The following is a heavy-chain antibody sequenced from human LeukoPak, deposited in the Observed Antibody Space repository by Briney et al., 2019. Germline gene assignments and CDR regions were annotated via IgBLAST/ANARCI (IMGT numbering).Heavy chain of an antibody. CDR3: TTTSGLYYYGSGSYYGYYFDY. CDR2: IKSKTDGGTT. V-gene: IGHV3-15*01. CDR1: GFTFSSAW. J-gene: IGHJ4*02. D-gene: IGHD3-10*01. Sequence: PGGSLRLSCAASGFTFSSAWMSWVRQAPGKGLEWVGRIKSKTDGGTTDYAAPVKGRFTISRDDSKNTLYLQMNSLKTEDTAVYYCTTTSGLYYYGSGSYYGYYFDYWGQGTLVTVSS.